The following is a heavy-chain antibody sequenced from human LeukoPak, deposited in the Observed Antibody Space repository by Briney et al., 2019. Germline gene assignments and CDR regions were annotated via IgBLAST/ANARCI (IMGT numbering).Heavy chain of an antibody. V-gene: IGHV3-11*04. CDR1: GFTFSDYY. D-gene: IGHD6-6*01. CDR3: AAGPVEYSLAY. CDR2: ISSTGSTI. Sequence: GGSLSLSCEASGFTFSDYYMNCIRQAPGKGLEWVSYISSTGSTIYYAESVKGRFTISRDNAKNSLYLQMNSLRAEDTAIYYCAAGPVEYSLAYWGQGTLVTVSS. J-gene: IGHJ4*02.